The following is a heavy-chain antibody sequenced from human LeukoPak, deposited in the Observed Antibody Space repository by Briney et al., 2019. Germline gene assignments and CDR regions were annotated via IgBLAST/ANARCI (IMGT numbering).Heavy chain of an antibody. CDR2: ISASGGST. CDR3: AKGSGTFDY. V-gene: IGHV3-23*01. J-gene: IGHJ4*02. Sequence: PGRSLRLSCAASGFTFSSSAMSWVRHAPGKGLEWVSAISASGGSTDYADSVKGRFTISRDNSKNTLYLQMNRLRAEDTAEYYCAKGSGTFDYWGQGTLVTVSS. CDR1: GFTFSSSA.